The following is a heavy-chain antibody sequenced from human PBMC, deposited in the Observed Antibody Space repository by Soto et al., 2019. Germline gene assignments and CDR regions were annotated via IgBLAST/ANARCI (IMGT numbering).Heavy chain of an antibody. CDR3: ARRRNHYYYYGMDV. CDR1: GYSFTSYW. J-gene: IGHJ6*02. V-gene: IGHV5-10-1*01. CDR2: IDPSDSYT. Sequence: XESLKISCKGSGYSFTSYWISWVRQMPGKGLEWMGRIDPSDSYTNYSPSFQGHVTISADKSISTAYLQWSSLKASDTAMYYCARRRNHYYYYGMDVWGQGTTVTVSS.